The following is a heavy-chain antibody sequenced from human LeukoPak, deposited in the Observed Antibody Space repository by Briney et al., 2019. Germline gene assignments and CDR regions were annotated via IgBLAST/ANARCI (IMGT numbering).Heavy chain of an antibody. CDR1: GFTFSGSA. V-gene: IGHV3-73*01. CDR3: TRKPEDIVVVPAAKVYYYYYGMDV. J-gene: IGHJ6*02. D-gene: IGHD2-2*01. CDR2: IRSKANSYAT. Sequence: GGSLRLSCAASGFTFSGSAMHWVRQASGKGLEWVGRIRSKANSYATAYAASVNGRFTLSRDDSKNTAYLQMNSLKTEDTAVYYCTRKPEDIVVVPAAKVYYYYYGMDVWGQGTTVTVSS.